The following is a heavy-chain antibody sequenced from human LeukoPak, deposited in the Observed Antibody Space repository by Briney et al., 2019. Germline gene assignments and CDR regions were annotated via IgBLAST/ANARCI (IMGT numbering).Heavy chain of an antibody. CDR2: IYWDDDK. V-gene: IGHV2-5*02. CDR1: GFSLSSSGVG. CDR3: AHSAMVREMDYGMDV. D-gene: IGHD3-10*01. J-gene: IGHJ6*04. Sequence: SGPTLVNPTQTLTLTCTFSGFSLSSSGVGVNWIRQPPGQALEWLALIYWDDDKRYSPSLSSRLTIAKDTSKNQVVLTMTNMDPVDTATYYCAHSAMVREMDYGMDVWGKGTTVTVSS.